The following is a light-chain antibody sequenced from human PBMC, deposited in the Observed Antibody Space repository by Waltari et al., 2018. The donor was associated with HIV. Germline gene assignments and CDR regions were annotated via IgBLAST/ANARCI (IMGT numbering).Light chain of an antibody. CDR3: ASYTASNTVV. J-gene: IGLJ2*01. Sequence: QSALTQPASVSGFPGQSITISCTGTSSDIGGYTHVSWYRQHPGKVPKVMIYEVNDRPSGVSYRFSGSKSGNTASLTIAGLQAEDEGDYYCASYTASNTVVFGGGTKVTVL. CDR1: SSDIGGYTH. V-gene: IGLV2-14*01. CDR2: EVN.